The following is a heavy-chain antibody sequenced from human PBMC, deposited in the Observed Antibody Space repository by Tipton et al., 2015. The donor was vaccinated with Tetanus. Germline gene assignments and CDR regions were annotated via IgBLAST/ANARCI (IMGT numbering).Heavy chain of an antibody. Sequence: TLSLTCTVSGGSISSGGYYWSWIRQHPGKGLEWIGYIYYSGSTYYNPSLKSRVTISVDTSKNQFSLKLSSVTAADTAVYYCARDRCGSTSCYAPSSPLGMDVWGQGTTVPVSS. CDR2: IYYSGST. CDR1: GGSISSGGYY. V-gene: IGHV4-31*03. J-gene: IGHJ6*02. D-gene: IGHD2-2*01. CDR3: ARDRCGSTSCYAPSSPLGMDV.